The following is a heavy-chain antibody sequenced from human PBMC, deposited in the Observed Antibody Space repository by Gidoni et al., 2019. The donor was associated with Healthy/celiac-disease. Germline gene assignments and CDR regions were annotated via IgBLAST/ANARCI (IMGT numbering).Heavy chain of an antibody. CDR3: ARHPHSSGWYAEYFQH. V-gene: IGHV5-51*01. Sequence: EVQLVQSGAEVKKPGESLKISCKGSGYSFTSYWIGWVRQMPGKGLEWMGIIYPGDSDTRYSPSFQGQVTISADKSISTAYLQWSSLKASDTAMYYCARHPHSSGWYAEYFQHWGQGTLVTVSS. CDR2: IYPGDSDT. CDR1: GYSFTSYW. D-gene: IGHD6-19*01. J-gene: IGHJ1*01.